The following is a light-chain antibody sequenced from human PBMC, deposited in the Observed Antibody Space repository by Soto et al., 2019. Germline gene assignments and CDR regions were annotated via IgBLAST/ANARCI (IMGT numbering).Light chain of an antibody. J-gene: IGKJ2*01. Sequence: DIQMTQSPSSLSASVGDRVTITCRASQGISNYLAWYQQKPGKVPKLLIYAASNRATGIPARFSGSGSGTDFTLTISSLEPEDFAVYYCQQRGNWPPLYTFGQGTKLEIK. V-gene: IGKV1-NL1*01. CDR2: AAS. CDR1: QGISNY. CDR3: QQRGNWPPLYT.